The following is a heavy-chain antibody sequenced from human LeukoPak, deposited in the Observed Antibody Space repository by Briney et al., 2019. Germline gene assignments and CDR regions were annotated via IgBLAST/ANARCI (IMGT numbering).Heavy chain of an antibody. V-gene: IGHV1-8*01. J-gene: IGHJ4*02. CDR1: GYTFTSYD. CDR2: MNPNSGNT. Sequence: GAPVKVSCKASGYTFTSYDINWVRQATGQGLEWMGWMNPNSGNTGYAQKFQGRVTMTRNTSISTAYMELSSLRSEDTAVYYCARWGGYSYGARNYYFDYWGQGTLVTVSS. CDR3: ARWGGYSYGARNYYFDY. D-gene: IGHD5-18*01.